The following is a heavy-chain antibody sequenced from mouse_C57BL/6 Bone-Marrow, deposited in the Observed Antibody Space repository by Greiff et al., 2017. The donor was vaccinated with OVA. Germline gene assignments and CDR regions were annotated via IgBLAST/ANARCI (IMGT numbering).Heavy chain of an antibody. V-gene: IGHV1-22*01. CDR2: INPNNGGT. J-gene: IGHJ3*01. CDR1: GYTFTDYN. CDR3: ARPRGPWFAY. Sequence: EVQLVESGPELVKPGASVKMSCKASGYTFTDYNMHWVKQSHGKSLEWIGYINPNNGGTSYNQKFKGKATLTVNKSSSTAYMELRSLTSEDSAVYYCARPRGPWFAYWGQGTLVTVSA.